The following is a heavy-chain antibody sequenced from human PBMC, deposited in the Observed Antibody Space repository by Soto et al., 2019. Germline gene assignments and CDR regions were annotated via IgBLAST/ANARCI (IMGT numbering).Heavy chain of an antibody. CDR2: ISYDGSNK. V-gene: IGHV3-30-3*01. J-gene: IGHJ6*02. CDR1: GFTFSSYA. CDR3: ARDLPGAYNYGMDV. D-gene: IGHD1-26*01. Sequence: GGSLRLSCAASGFTFSSYAMHWVRQAPGKGLEWVAVISYDGSNKYYADSVKGRFTISRDNSKNTLYLQMNSLRAEDTAVYYCARDLPGAYNYGMDVWGQGTTVTVSS.